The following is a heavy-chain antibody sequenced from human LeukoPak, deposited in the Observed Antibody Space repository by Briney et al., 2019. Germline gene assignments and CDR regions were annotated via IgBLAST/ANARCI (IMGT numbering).Heavy chain of an antibody. D-gene: IGHD6-13*01. Sequence: ASVKVSRKASGYTFTSYDINWVRQATGQGLEWMGWMNPNSGNTGYAQKFQGGVTMTRNTSISTAYMELSSLRSEDTAVYYCARGGSGSSWYGFYYYYMDVWGKGTTVTVSS. V-gene: IGHV1-8*01. CDR1: GYTFTSYD. CDR2: MNPNSGNT. CDR3: ARGGSGSSWYGFYYYYMDV. J-gene: IGHJ6*03.